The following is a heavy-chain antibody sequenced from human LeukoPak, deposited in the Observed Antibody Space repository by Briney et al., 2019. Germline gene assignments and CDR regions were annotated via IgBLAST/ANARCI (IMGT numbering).Heavy chain of an antibody. CDR3: RNNQGIVATSPPY. CDR1: GFTFSSYG. Sequence: GGSLRLSCAASGFTFSSYGMHWVRQAPGKGLEWVAFIRYDGSNKYYADSVKGRFTISRDNSKNTLYLQMNSLRAEDTDVYYCRNNQGIVATSPPYRGQGTLVTVSS. V-gene: IGHV3-30*02. CDR2: IRYDGSNK. D-gene: IGHD5-12*01. J-gene: IGHJ4*02.